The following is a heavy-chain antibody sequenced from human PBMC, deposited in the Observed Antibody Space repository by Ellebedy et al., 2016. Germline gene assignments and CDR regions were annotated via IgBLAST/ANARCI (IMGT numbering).Heavy chain of an antibody. CDR3: AREVTMIVVVLTYYYGMDV. V-gene: IGHV6-1*01. CDR2: TYYGSKWYN. CDR1: GDSVSSNSAA. D-gene: IGHD3-22*01. J-gene: IGHJ6*02. Sequence: SQTLSLTCAISGDSVSSNSAAWNWIRQSPSRGLEWLGRTYYGSKWYNDYAVSVKSRITINPDTSKNQFSLQLNSVTPEDTAVYYCAREVTMIVVVLTYYYGMDVWGQGTTVTVSS.